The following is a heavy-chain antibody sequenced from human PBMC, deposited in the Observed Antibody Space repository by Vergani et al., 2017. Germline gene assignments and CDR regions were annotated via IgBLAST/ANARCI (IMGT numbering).Heavy chain of an antibody. V-gene: IGHV4-61*02. D-gene: IGHD6-13*01. CDR2: VMPSGMT. Sequence: QVQLQESGPGVVKPSQTLSVTCTVSGVSVSNSDYFWTWIRQPPGKGLEWIGRVMPSGMTNYNPSLESRVTMSVDTSKDHFSLRLASVTVADTAVYYCVRDPLYSAAWPFLLLDMDVWGQGTTVTVS. CDR1: GVSVSNSDYF. J-gene: IGHJ6*02. CDR3: VRDPLYSAAWPFLLLDMDV.